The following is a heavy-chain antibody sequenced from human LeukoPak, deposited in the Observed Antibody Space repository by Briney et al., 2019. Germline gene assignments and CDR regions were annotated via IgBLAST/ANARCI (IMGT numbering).Heavy chain of an antibody. CDR3: ARDGSESSSWYY. V-gene: IGHV3-11*01. Sequence: KAGGSLRLSCAASGFTFSDYYMSWIRQAPGKGLEWVSYISSSGSTIYYADSVEGRFTISRDNAKNSLYLQMNSLRAEDTAVYYCARDGSESSSWYYWGQGTLVTVSS. CDR2: ISSSGSTI. J-gene: IGHJ4*02. D-gene: IGHD6-13*01. CDR1: GFTFSDYY.